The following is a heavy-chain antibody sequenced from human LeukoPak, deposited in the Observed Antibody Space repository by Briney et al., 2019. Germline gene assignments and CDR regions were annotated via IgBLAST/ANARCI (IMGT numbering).Heavy chain of an antibody. CDR2: ISSSSSYI. D-gene: IGHD4-17*01. Sequence: SGGSLRLSCAASGFTFSSYSMNWVRQAPGKGLEWVSSISSSSSYIYYADSVKGRFTISRDNAKNSLYLQMNSLRAEDTAVYYCARSGGYGDYGGYDAFDIWGQGTMVTVSS. V-gene: IGHV3-21*01. J-gene: IGHJ3*02. CDR1: GFTFSSYS. CDR3: ARSGGYGDYGGYDAFDI.